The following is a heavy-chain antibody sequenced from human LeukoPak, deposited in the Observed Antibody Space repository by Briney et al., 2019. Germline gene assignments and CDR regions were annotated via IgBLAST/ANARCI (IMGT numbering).Heavy chain of an antibody. Sequence: ASVKVSCKASGYSFTSYYMHWVRQAPGQGLEWMGWISPYNGNTNYAQKLQGRVTMTTDTSTSTAYMELRSLTSDDTAVYYCARGGVTSVVDVWGKGTRSPSPQ. J-gene: IGHJ6*04. CDR2: ISPYNGNT. V-gene: IGHV1-18*04. CDR3: ARGGVTSVVDV. D-gene: IGHD4-23*01. CDR1: GYSFTSYY.